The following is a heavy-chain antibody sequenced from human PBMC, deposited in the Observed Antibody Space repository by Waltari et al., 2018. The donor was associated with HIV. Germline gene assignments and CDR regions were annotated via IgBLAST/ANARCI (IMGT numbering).Heavy chain of an antibody. D-gene: IGHD3-10*01. J-gene: IGHJ2*01. CDR3: ARRHATEGVLDL. Sequence: EVQLLESGGGLVQPGGSLRLSCAASGFTFSNFWMHWVRQVPGKGPVWISRLNGDGTTNLYADSVKGRVTISRDNTRDALYLQMNSLRAEDTAVYYCARRHATEGVLDLWGRGTLVTVSS. V-gene: IGHV3-74*01. CDR1: GFTFSNFW. CDR2: LNGDGTTN.